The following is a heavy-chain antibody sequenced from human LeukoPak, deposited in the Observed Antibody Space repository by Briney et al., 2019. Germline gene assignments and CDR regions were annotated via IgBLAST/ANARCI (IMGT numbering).Heavy chain of an antibody. V-gene: IGHV1-2*02. J-gene: IGHJ6*03. CDR2: INPNSGGT. CDR3: ARDLTGSSYYYYMDV. D-gene: IGHD1-26*01. CDR1: GYTFTGYY. Sequence: GASVKVSCKASGYTFTGYYMHWVRQAPGQGLEWMGWINPNSGGTNYAQRFQGRVTMTRDTSISTAYMELSSLRSEDTAVYYCARDLTGSSYYYYMDVWGKGTTVTISS.